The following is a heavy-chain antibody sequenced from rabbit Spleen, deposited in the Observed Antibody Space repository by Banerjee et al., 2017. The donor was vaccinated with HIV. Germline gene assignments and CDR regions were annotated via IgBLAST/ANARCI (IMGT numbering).Heavy chain of an antibody. D-gene: IGHD2-1*01. CDR3: ARDHGNTGDWHL. CDR2: IFGGSSDTT. J-gene: IGHJ3*01. Sequence: QEQLEESGGGLVKPEGSLTLTCKASGFPFSNKAVMCWVRQAPGKGLEWIACIFGGSSDTTYYASWAKGRFTISKTSSTTVTLQLNSLTAADTATYFCARDHGNTGDWHLWGQGTLVTVS. CDR1: GFPFSNKAV. V-gene: IGHV1S45*01.